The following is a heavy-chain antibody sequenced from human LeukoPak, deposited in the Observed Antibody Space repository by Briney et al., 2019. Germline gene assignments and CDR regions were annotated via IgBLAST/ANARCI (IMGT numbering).Heavy chain of an antibody. CDR1: GFTFSRYG. CDR2: ISGSGGRT. CDR3: AKDRRAGSYDY. D-gene: IGHD3-10*01. Sequence: QPGGSLRLSCAASGFTFSRYGMSWVRQAPGKGLEWVSAISGSGGRTYYADSVKGRFTISRDNSKNTLYLQMNSLRAEDTAVYYCAKDRRAGSYDYWGQGTLVTVST. J-gene: IGHJ4*02. V-gene: IGHV3-23*01.